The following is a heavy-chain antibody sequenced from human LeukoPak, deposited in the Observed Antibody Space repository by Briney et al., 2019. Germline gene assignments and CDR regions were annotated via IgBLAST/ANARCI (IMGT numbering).Heavy chain of an antibody. CDR2: ISGSGGST. V-gene: IGHV3-23*01. Sequence: GRTLRNSPEASGFTFSNYVMPWARQASGKGLEWVSGISGSGGSTYYADSVKGRFTISRDNSKNTLYLQMNSLRAEDTAVYYCAKFPHWGQGTLVTVSS. CDR3: AKFPH. J-gene: IGHJ4*02. CDR1: GFTFSNYV.